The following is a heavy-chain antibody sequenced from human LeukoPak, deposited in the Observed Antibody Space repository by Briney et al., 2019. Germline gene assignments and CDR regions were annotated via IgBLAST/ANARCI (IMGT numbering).Heavy chain of an antibody. CDR2: ISAYNGNT. J-gene: IGHJ3*02. D-gene: IGHD5-24*01. CDR3: ARDRRLATLEMATITHAFDI. V-gene: IGHV1-18*01. CDR1: GYTFTSYG. Sequence: GASVKVSCKASGYTFTSYGISWVRQAPGQGLEWMGWISAYNGNTNYAQKLQGRVTMTTDTSTSTAYMELRSLRSDGTAVYYCARDRRLATLEMATITHAFDIWGQGTMVTVSS.